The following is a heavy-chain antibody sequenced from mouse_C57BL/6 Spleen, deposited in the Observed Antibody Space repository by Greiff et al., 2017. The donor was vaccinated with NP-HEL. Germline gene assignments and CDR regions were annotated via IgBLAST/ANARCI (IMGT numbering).Heavy chain of an antibody. CDR1: GFSLTSYG. V-gene: IGHV2-2*01. J-gene: IGHJ3*01. Sequence: QVQLKQSGPGLVQPSQSLSITCTVSGFSLTSYGVHWVRQSPGKGLEWLGVIWSGGSTDYNAAFISRLSISKDNSKSQVFFKMNSLQADDTAIYYCARGIYYYGVVGAYWGQGTLVTVSA. CDR3: ARGIYYYGVVGAY. D-gene: IGHD1-1*01. CDR2: IWSGGST.